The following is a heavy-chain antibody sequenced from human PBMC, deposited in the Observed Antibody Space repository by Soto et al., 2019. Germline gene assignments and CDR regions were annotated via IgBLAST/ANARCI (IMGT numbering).Heavy chain of an antibody. CDR2: IIPIVGTG. J-gene: IGHJ6*01. Sequence: QVQLVQSGAEVKKPGSSVKVSCKASGGSFSSYAISWVRQAPGQGLEWMGGIIPIVGTGNYAQNFQGRVTIPADESASTASMELSSLRSEDTAMYYFARALRVAGRPGMDVWGQGTTVNVSP. CDR3: ARALRVAGRPGMDV. D-gene: IGHD2-15*01. V-gene: IGHV1-69*01. CDR1: GGSFSSYA.